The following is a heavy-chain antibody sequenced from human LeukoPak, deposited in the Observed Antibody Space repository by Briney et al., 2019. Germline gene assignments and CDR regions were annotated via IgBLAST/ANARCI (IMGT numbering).Heavy chain of an antibody. CDR3: ARGSIAARPDYYYYMDV. V-gene: IGHV4-30-4*08. J-gene: IGHJ6*03. D-gene: IGHD6-6*01. CDR1: GGSISSGDYY. CDR2: IYYSGST. Sequence: SQTLSLTCTVSGGSISSGDYYWSWNRQPPGKGLEWIGYIYYSGSTYYNPTLKSRVTISVDTSKNQFSLKLSSVTAADTAVYCCARGSIAARPDYYYYMDVWGKGTTVTVSS.